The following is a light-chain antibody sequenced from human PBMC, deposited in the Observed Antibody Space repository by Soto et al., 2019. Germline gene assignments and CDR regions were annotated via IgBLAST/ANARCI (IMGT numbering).Light chain of an antibody. CDR1: SSNIGAGYD. J-gene: IGLJ2*01. Sequence: QSALTQPPSVSGVPGQRVTISCTGSSSNIGAGYDVHWYQQLPGRAPKLLIYGNTNRPSGVPDRFSGSKSGTSASQAITGLQAEDEADYYCLSFDSSLSVVFGGGTKLTVL. CDR2: GNT. V-gene: IGLV1-40*01. CDR3: LSFDSSLSVV.